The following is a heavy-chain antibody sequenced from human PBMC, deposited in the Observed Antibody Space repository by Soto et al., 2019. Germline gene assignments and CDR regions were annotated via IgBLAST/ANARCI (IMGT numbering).Heavy chain of an antibody. J-gene: IGHJ4*02. CDR3: ARYVCGGDCYSNY. Sequence: GGSLRLSCAASGFTFSSYSMNWVRQAPGKGLVWVSRINSNGSSISYADSVKGRFTISRDNAKNTLYLQMNSLRAEDTAVYYCARYVCGGDCYSNYWGQGTLVTVSS. CDR1: GFTFSSYS. D-gene: IGHD2-21*01. V-gene: IGHV3-74*01. CDR2: INSNGSSI.